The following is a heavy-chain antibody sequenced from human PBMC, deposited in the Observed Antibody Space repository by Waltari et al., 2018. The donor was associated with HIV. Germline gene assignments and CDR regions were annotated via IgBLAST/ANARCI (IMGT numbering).Heavy chain of an antibody. CDR3: AHQISGQWLTPGH. D-gene: IGHD6-19*01. CDR1: GFAFNHYA. J-gene: IGHJ4*02. Sequence: EVQLLESGGGLVQPGESLRLSCAASGFAFNHYASNGCRQAPGKGLEWVSATSASSFIHTYYADSVKGRFTVSRDNSKSTVYLQMNSLRVEDTAVYYCAHQISGQWLTPGHWGRGTRVTVSS. CDR2: TSASSFIHT. V-gene: IGHV3-23*01.